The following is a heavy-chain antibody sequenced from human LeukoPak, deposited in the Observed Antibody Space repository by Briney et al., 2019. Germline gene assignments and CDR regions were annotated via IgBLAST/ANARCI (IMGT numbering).Heavy chain of an antibody. D-gene: IGHD3-16*02. CDR3: AGFWGRSRLGFDY. CDR1: GFTFSSYW. J-gene: IGHJ4*02. V-gene: IGHV3-7*01. CDR2: INQEESHK. Sequence: GGSLRLSCAASGFTFSSYWMSWVRRAPGKGLEWVANINQEESHKYYVDSVKGRFTLSRDNAKNSLYLQMDSLRAEDTAVYYCAGFWGRSRLGFDYWGQGTLVTVSS.